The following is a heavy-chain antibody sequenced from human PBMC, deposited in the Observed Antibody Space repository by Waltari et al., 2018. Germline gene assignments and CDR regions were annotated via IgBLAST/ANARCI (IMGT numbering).Heavy chain of an antibody. D-gene: IGHD3-10*01. CDR2: IYYSGST. CDR1: GGSISSGDYY. V-gene: IGHV4-30-4*08. Sequence: QVQLQESGPGLVKPSQTLSLTCTVSGGSISSGDYYWSWIRQPPGKGLEWIGYIYYSGSTYYNPSLKSRVTISVDTSKNQFSLKLSSVTAADTAVYYCARDRQGYYGSGGRAFDIWGQGTMVTVSS. CDR3: ARDRQGYYGSGGRAFDI. J-gene: IGHJ3*02.